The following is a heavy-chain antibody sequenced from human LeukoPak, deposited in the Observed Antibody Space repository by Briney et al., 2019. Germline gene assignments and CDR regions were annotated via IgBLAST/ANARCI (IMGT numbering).Heavy chain of an antibody. CDR3: ARESTAGYNSSWYGFRN. CDR1: GFTFSGYW. CDR2: INQDGSEK. J-gene: IGHJ1*01. V-gene: IGHV3-7*01. Sequence: GGSLRLSCAASGFTFSGYWMSWVRQAPGKGLEWVANINQDGSEKYYVDSVKGRFTISRDNAKNSLFPQMGSLRVEDTAVYYCARESTAGYNSSWYGFRNWGQGTLVSVSP. D-gene: IGHD6-13*01.